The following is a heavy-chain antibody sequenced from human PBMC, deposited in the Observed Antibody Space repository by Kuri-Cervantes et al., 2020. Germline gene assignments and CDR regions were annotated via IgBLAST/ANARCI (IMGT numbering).Heavy chain of an antibody. D-gene: IGHD4-17*01. J-gene: IGHJ4*02. CDR1: GFTFGDYW. V-gene: IGHV3-7*01. Sequence: ETLSLTCAASGFTFGDYWMGWVRQAPGKGLEWVTNIKPDESEKYYVDSVKGRFTVSRDNAKNSLHMQMNSLRVDDTAVYYCARVTNGASFDHWGQGTLVTVSS. CDR2: IKPDESEK. CDR3: ARVTNGASFDH.